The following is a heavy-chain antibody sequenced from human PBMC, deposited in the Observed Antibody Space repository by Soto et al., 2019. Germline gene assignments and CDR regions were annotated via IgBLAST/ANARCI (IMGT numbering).Heavy chain of an antibody. Sequence: QVQLVQSGGEVKKPGASVKVPCKTSGYTFSNYDFSWVRQAPGQGLEWMGWVSNKNGVTNYAEKFRDRVTMTTDISTNTIYMELRSLRSDDTAVYFCARERLNTGWYGFDHWGQGTQVTVSS. CDR1: GYTFSNYD. J-gene: IGHJ4*02. V-gene: IGHV1-18*04. D-gene: IGHD6-19*01. CDR2: VSNKNGVT. CDR3: ARERLNTGWYGFDH.